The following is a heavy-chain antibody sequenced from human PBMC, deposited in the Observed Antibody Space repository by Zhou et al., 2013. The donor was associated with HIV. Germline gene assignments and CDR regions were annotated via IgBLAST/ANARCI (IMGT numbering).Heavy chain of an antibody. CDR3: ASVAVAGTDYYYMDV. CDR1: GYTFTSYY. J-gene: IGHJ6*03. Sequence: QVQLVQSGAEVKKPGASVKVSCKASGYTFTSYYMHWVRQAPGQGLEWMGIINPSGGSTSYAQKFQGRVTMTRDTSTSTVYMELSSLRSEDTAVYYCASVAVAGTDYYYMDVWGKGTTVTVSS. V-gene: IGHV1-46*03. D-gene: IGHD6-19*01. CDR2: INPSGGST.